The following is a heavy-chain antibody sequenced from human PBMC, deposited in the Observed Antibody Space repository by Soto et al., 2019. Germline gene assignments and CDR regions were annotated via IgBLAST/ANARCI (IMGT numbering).Heavy chain of an antibody. J-gene: IGHJ4*02. D-gene: IGHD4-17*01. Sequence: QVQLVQSGAEVKKPGASVKVSCKASGYTFTGYYMHWVRQAPGQGLEWMGWINPNSGGTNYAQKFQGWVTMTRNTSISTAYVELSRLRSDDTAVYYCARDRDYEWLHIDYWGQGTLVTVSS. CDR1: GYTFTGYY. V-gene: IGHV1-2*04. CDR2: INPNSGGT. CDR3: ARDRDYEWLHIDY.